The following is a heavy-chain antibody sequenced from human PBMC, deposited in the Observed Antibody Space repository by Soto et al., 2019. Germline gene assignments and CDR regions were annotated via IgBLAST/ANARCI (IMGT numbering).Heavy chain of an antibody. D-gene: IGHD1-26*01. Sequence: EVQLVDSGGGFVQPGGSLRLSCAASGFTFDTYSMNWIRQAPGKGLEWVSYISGRSTVIYYADSVKGRFTISRDNAKNSLYLQMNSLRDEDSAVYYCARVSSGSYYYLDYWGQGTLVTVSS. V-gene: IGHV3-48*02. CDR2: ISGRSTVI. J-gene: IGHJ4*02. CDR3: ARVSSGSYYYLDY. CDR1: GFTFDTYS.